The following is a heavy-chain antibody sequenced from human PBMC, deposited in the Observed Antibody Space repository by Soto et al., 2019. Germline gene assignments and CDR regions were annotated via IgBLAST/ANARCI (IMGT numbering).Heavy chain of an antibody. CDR1: GGSVSSGSYY. J-gene: IGHJ3*02. Sequence: QVQLQESGPGLVKPSETLSLTCTVSGGSVSSGSYYWSWIRQPPGKGLEWIGYIYYSGSTNYNPSLKRRVTISVDPYKHQFSLKLSSVTAADTAVYYCARSTRDAFDIWGQGTMVTVSS. V-gene: IGHV4-61*01. CDR2: IYYSGST. CDR3: ARSTRDAFDI.